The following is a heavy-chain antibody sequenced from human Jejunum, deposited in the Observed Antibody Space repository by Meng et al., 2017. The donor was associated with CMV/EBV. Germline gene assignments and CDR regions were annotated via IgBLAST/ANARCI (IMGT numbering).Heavy chain of an antibody. J-gene: IGHJ4*02. CDR1: GFTFSSHT. CDR2: ITGSGGNT. CDR3: AKDLRDYGNDY. V-gene: IGHV3-23*01. Sequence: WSASGFTFSSHTMSWVSQAPGKGLKWVASITGSGGNTYYADSVKGRFTISRDNSKNTLYLQMNSLRADDTAVYYCAKDLRDYGNDYLGQGTLVTVSS. D-gene: IGHD4/OR15-4a*01.